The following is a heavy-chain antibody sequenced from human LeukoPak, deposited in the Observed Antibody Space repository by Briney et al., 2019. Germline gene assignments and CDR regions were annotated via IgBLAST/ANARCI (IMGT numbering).Heavy chain of an antibody. J-gene: IGHJ6*02. CDR2: LSYDGSGR. Sequence: PGGSLRLSCAASGFTFSSYAMHWVRQAPGKGLEWVAVLSYDGSGRYFADSVQGRFTISRDNSKNTLYLQMNSLRPEDTAVYYCAKKGSDGMDVWGQGTTVTASS. V-gene: IGHV3-30*18. CDR1: GFTFSSYA. D-gene: IGHD1-26*01. CDR3: AKKGSDGMDV.